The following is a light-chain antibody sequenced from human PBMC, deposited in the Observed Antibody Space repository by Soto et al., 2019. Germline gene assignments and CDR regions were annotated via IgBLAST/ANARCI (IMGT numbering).Light chain of an antibody. J-gene: IGKJ1*01. Sequence: EIVLTQSPGTLSLSPGERATLSCRASQSVSSNYLAWYQQKPGQAPRLLIYGASSRATGIPDRFSGSGSGTDFTLTISGLEPEDFAVYYCQQYGISPRTFGQGTKVEIK. CDR2: GAS. V-gene: IGKV3-20*01. CDR1: QSVSSNY. CDR3: QQYGISPRT.